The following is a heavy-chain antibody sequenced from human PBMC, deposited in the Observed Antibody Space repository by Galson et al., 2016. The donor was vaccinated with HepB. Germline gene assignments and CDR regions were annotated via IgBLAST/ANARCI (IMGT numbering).Heavy chain of an antibody. Sequence: SLRLSCAASGFTFSDYYMSWIRQAPGKGLEWVSYITSSGGYTHYADSVQGRFTISRDNAKNSLYLQMDSLRAEDTAMYYCARDRVNYWGQGTLVTVSS. CDR2: ITSSGGYT. CDR1: GFTFSDYY. V-gene: IGHV3-11*06. J-gene: IGHJ4*02. CDR3: ARDRVNY.